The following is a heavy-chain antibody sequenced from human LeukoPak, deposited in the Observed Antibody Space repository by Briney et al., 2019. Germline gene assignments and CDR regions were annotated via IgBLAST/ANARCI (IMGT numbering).Heavy chain of an antibody. CDR3: ARVLRYFDWLTDYFDY. Sequence: PGESLRLSCAVSGFIFSSNWMSWVRQAPGKGLEWVANIKQDGSERYYVDSVKGRFTISRDNAKNSLYLQMNSLRAEDTAVYYCARVLRYFDWLTDYFDYWGQGTLVTVSS. CDR1: GFIFSSNW. CDR2: IKQDGSER. J-gene: IGHJ4*02. D-gene: IGHD3-9*01. V-gene: IGHV3-7*01.